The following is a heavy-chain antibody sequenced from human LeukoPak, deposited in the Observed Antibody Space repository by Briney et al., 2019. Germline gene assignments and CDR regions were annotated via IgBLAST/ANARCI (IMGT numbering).Heavy chain of an antibody. CDR3: AKDRSDTAMVYNFDY. CDR1: GFTFSDYY. V-gene: IGHV3-11*01. Sequence: GGSLRLSCAASGFTFSDYYMSWIRQAPGKGLEWVSYISSSGSTIYYADSVKGRFTISRDNAKNSLYLQMNSLRAEDAALYYCAKDRSDTAMVYNFDYWGQGTLVTVSS. D-gene: IGHD5-18*01. CDR2: ISSSGSTI. J-gene: IGHJ4*02.